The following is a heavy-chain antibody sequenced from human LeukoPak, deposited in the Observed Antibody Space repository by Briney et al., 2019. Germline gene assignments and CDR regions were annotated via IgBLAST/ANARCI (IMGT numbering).Heavy chain of an antibody. CDR3: TRGPVYSNYVGY. Sequence: ASVKVSCKASGYTFTGYYMHWVRQAPGQGLEWMGWINPNSGGTNYAQKFQGRVTMTRDTSISTAYMELSRLRSDDTAVYYCTRGPVYSNYVGYWGQGTLVTVSS. CDR1: GYTFTGYY. V-gene: IGHV1-2*02. CDR2: INPNSGGT. J-gene: IGHJ4*02. D-gene: IGHD4-11*01.